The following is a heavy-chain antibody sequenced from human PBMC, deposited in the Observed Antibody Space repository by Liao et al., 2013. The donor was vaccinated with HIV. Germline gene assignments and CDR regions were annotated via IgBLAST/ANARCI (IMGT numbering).Heavy chain of an antibody. J-gene: IGHJ6*03. CDR3: ARGGNFGYYYYYYMDV. CDR2: VYTSGST. CDR1: GGAISSGSYY. Sequence: QVQLQESGPGLVKPSQTLSLTCTVSGGAISSGSYYWSWIRQPAGKGLEWIGRVYTSGSTNYNPSLKSRVTISVDTSKNQFSLKLSSVTAADTAVYYCARGGNFGYYYYYYMDVWGKGTTVTVSS. V-gene: IGHV4-61*02. D-gene: IGHD1-14*01.